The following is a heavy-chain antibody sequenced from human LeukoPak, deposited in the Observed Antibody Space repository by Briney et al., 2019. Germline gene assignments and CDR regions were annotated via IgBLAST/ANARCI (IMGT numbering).Heavy chain of an antibody. Sequence: GGSLRLSCAASGFTFSSYSMNWVRQAPGKGLEWVSSISSSSSYIYYADPVKGRFTISRDNAKNSLYLQMNSLRAEDTAVYYCARVRSFYYGSGSSYGMDVWGQGTTVTVSS. V-gene: IGHV3-21*01. J-gene: IGHJ6*02. CDR1: GFTFSSYS. D-gene: IGHD3-10*01. CDR2: ISSSSSYI. CDR3: ARVRSFYYGSGSSYGMDV.